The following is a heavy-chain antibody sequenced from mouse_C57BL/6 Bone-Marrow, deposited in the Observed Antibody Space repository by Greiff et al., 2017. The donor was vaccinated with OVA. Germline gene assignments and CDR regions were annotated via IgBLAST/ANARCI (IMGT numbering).Heavy chain of an antibody. Sequence: EVQGVESGGGLVQPGGSLKLSCAASGFTFSDYYMYWVRQTPEKRLEWVAYISNGGGSTYYPDTVKGRFTISRDNAKNTLYLQMSRLKSEDTAMYYCARQGIYDGYFDYWGQGTTLTVSS. D-gene: IGHD2-3*01. CDR1: GFTFSDYY. V-gene: IGHV5-12*01. CDR2: ISNGGGST. J-gene: IGHJ2*01. CDR3: ARQGIYDGYFDY.